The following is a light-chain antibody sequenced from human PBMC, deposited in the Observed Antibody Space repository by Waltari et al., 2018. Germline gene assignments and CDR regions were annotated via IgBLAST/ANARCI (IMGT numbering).Light chain of an antibody. CDR3: QHYKIRPLT. V-gene: IGKV3-15*01. Sequence: EIVMTQSPATLSVSPGETATPSCRASESVGTTLAWYQQQPGLAPRLLIYGASTRATGAPARFTGSGSGTEFTLTISSLQTEDFGVYFCQHYKIRPLTFGGGTKVEI. J-gene: IGKJ4*01. CDR2: GAS. CDR1: ESVGTT.